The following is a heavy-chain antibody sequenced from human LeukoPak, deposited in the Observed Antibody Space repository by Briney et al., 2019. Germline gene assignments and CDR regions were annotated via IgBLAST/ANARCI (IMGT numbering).Heavy chain of an antibody. V-gene: IGHV1-69*04. Sequence: ASVKVSCKASGGTFSSYAISWVRQAPGQGLEWMGRIIPIFGITNYAQKFQGRVTITADKSTSTAYMELSSLRSEDTAVYYCASRKYCSSISRSYYYYYGMDVWGQGTTVTVSS. CDR1: GGTFSSYA. J-gene: IGHJ6*02. CDR3: ASRKYCSSISRSYYYYYGMDV. D-gene: IGHD2-2*01. CDR2: IIPIFGIT.